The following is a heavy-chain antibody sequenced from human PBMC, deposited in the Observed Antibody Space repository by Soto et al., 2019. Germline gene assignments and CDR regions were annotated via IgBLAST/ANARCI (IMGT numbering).Heavy chain of an antibody. D-gene: IGHD6-13*01. CDR3: AKDQGSSWYEIDY. CDR2: INWNSGSI. CDR1: EVTCDDYG. J-gene: IGHJ4*02. Sequence: LLRQSSRVSEVTCDDYGMHRVRQDPGKGLEWVSGINWNSGSIGYADSVKGRFTISRDNAKTSLYLQMNSLRAEDTAVYYCAKDQGSSWYEIDYWGQGTLVTVSS. V-gene: IGHV3-9*01.